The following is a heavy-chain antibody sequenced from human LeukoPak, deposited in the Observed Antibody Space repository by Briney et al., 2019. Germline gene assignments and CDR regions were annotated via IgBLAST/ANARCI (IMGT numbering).Heavy chain of an antibody. CDR3: HIWFGDFDY. CDR1: GYTFTSYD. J-gene: IGHJ4*02. D-gene: IGHD3-10*01. V-gene: IGHV1-8*01. Sequence: ASVKVSCKASGYTFTSYDINWVRQATGQGLEWMGWMNPNSGNAGYAQKFQGRVTMTRNTSISTAYMELSSLRSGDTAVYYCHIWFGDFDYWGQGTLVTVSS. CDR2: MNPNSGNA.